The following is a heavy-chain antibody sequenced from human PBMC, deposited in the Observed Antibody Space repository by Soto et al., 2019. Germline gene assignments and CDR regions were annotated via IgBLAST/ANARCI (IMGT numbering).Heavy chain of an antibody. CDR3: ATSRTFDY. J-gene: IGHJ4*02. Sequence: PGGSLRLSCAVSGFTFSSYWMNWVRQAPGKGLEWVANIKQDGSEKYYVDSAKGRFTISRDNAKNSLYLQMNSLSAEDTAIYYCATSRTFDYWGQGTLVTVSS. CDR2: IKQDGSEK. V-gene: IGHV3-7*01. D-gene: IGHD6-13*01. CDR1: GFTFSSYW.